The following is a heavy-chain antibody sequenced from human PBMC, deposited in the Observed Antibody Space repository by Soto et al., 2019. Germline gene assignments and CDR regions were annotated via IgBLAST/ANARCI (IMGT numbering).Heavy chain of an antibody. CDR3: ARDFSMVIVAPGY. CDR2: IWYDGSNT. D-gene: IGHD5-12*01. Sequence: QVQLVESGGGVVQPGRSLRLSCAASGFTFSSYAMHWVRQAPGKALARVGFIWYDGSNTFYAEYVKGRFTISRDNSKKTVYLPLNALRAEDTAVYYCARDFSMVIVAPGYWGQGTLVTVSS. J-gene: IGHJ4*02. CDR1: GFTFSSYA. V-gene: IGHV3-33*01.